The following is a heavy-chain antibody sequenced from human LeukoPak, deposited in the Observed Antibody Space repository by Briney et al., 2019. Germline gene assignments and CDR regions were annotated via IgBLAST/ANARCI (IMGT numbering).Heavy chain of an antibody. CDR2: IYYSGST. Sequence: SETLSLTCTVSGGSISSSSYYWGWIRQPPGKGLEWIGSIYYSGSTYYNPSLKSRVTISVDTSKNQFSLKLSSVTAADTAVYYCARDFSNMDGDYYYYGMDVWGQGTTVTVSS. D-gene: IGHD7-27*01. CDR3: ARDFSNMDGDYYYYGMDV. CDR1: GGSISSSSYY. J-gene: IGHJ6*02. V-gene: IGHV4-39*07.